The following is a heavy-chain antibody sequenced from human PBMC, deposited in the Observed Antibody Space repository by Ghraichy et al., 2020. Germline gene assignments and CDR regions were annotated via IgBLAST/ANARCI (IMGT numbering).Heavy chain of an antibody. D-gene: IGHD6-13*01. Sequence: GESLNISCAASGFTFSSYAMSWVRQAPGKGLEWVSAISGSGGSTYYADSVKGRFTISRDNSKNTLYLQMNSLRAEDTAVYYCANPSSGSWSYYGMDVWGQGTTVTVSS. CDR1: GFTFSSYA. J-gene: IGHJ6*02. V-gene: IGHV3-23*01. CDR2: ISGSGGST. CDR3: ANPSSGSWSYYGMDV.